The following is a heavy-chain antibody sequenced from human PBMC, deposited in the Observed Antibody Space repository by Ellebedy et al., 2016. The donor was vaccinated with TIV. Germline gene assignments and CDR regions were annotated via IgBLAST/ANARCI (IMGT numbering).Heavy chain of an antibody. CDR3: LRDVGYDGHDWYFES. Sequence: GGSLRLSCAASGFTLSNYWMHWVRQAPGKGLVWVSRINRDGSRATYADSVKGRFTFSRDDARKTLYLQMNNLRVEDTAIYYCLRDVGYDGHDWYFESWGRGTLVTVSS. V-gene: IGHV3-74*01. D-gene: IGHD1-26*01. CDR2: INRDGSRA. CDR1: GFTLSNYW. J-gene: IGHJ2*01.